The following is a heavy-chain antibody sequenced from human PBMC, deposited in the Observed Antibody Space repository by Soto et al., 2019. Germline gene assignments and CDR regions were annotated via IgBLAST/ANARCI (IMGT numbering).Heavy chain of an antibody. J-gene: IGHJ6*02. CDR2: INPNSGGT. V-gene: IGHV1-2*02. Sequence: ASVKVSCKASGYTFTVYYMHCVLQSPLQWLDGMGWINPNSGGTNYAQKFQGRVTMTRDTSISTAYMELSRLRSDDTAVYYCARGPPRKGYCSGGSCYSGFYYYYGMDVWGQGTTVTVSS. CDR3: ARGPPRKGYCSGGSCYSGFYYYYGMDV. D-gene: IGHD2-15*01. CDR1: GYTFTVYY.